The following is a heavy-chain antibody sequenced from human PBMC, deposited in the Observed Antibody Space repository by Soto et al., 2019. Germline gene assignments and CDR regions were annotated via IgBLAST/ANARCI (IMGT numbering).Heavy chain of an antibody. CDR2: ISYDGSNK. D-gene: IGHD2-21*02. Sequence: PGGSLRLSCAASGFTFSSYAMHWVRQAPGKGLEWVAVISYDGSNKYYADSVKGRFTISRDNSKNTLYLQMNSLRAEDTAVYYCASDLGVVTATLYAFDIWGQGTMVTVPS. CDR3: ASDLGVVTATLYAFDI. V-gene: IGHV3-30-3*01. CDR1: GFTFSSYA. J-gene: IGHJ3*02.